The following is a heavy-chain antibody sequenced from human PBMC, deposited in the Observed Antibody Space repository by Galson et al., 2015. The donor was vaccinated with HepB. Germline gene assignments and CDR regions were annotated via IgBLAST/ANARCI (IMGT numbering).Heavy chain of an antibody. Sequence: SLRLSCAASGFTFSSYGMHWVRQAPGKGLEWVAVISYDGSNKYYADSVKGRFTISRDNSKNTLYLQMNSLRAEDTAVYYCANERHNSNKAFDIWGQGTMVTVSS. J-gene: IGHJ3*02. CDR3: ANERHNSNKAFDI. D-gene: IGHD2/OR15-2a*01. CDR1: GFTFSSYG. V-gene: IGHV3-30*18. CDR2: ISYDGSNK.